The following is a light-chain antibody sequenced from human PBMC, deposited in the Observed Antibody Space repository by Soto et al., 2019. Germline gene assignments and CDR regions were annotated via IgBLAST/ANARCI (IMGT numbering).Light chain of an antibody. V-gene: IGKV3-15*01. J-gene: IGKJ2*01. CDR2: GAH. CDR1: QSVNYY. Sequence: EVVMTQSPATLSVSLGERATLSCRASQSVNYYLAWYQQKPGQPPRLLIHGAHTRATGIPARFSGSGSGTDFTLTIDSLQSEDFAVYYCQQYNNWSSYTFGQGTKLEIK. CDR3: QQYNNWSSYT.